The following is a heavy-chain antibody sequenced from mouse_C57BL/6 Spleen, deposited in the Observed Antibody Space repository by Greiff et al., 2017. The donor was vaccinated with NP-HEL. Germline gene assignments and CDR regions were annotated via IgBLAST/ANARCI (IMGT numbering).Heavy chain of an antibody. D-gene: IGHD3-2*02. CDR3: ASPAQVLFAY. J-gene: IGHJ3*01. CDR1: GYTFTDYN. Sequence: VQLQQSGPELVKPGASVKIPCKASGYTFTDYNMDWVKQSHGKSLEWIGDINPNNGGTIYNQKFKGKATLTVDKSSSTAYMVLRSLTSEDTAVYYCASPAQVLFAYWGQGTLVTVSA. CDR2: INPNNGGT. V-gene: IGHV1-18*01.